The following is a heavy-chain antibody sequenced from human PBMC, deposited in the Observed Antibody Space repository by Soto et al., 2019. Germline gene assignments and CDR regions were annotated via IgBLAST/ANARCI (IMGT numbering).Heavy chain of an antibody. CDR2: INPDSTYI. CDR1: GFTFSSYH. V-gene: IGHV3-21*01. Sequence: DVQLVESGGGLVEPGGSLRLSCAASGFTFSSYHVNWVRQAPGKGLEWVSSINPDSTYIYYADSVRGRFSISRDNAKNLVYLQRTSLRVEDTAVYFCARDPGMLLRLGYSDDWGQGTRVTVSS. CDR3: ARDPGMLLRLGYSDD. D-gene: IGHD2-15*01. J-gene: IGHJ4*02.